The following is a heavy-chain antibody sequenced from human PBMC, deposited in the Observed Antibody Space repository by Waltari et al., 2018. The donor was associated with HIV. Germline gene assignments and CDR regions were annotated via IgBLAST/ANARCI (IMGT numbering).Heavy chain of an antibody. D-gene: IGHD3-22*01. V-gene: IGHV3-23*01. CDR3: AKEGIIVITDAFDI. J-gene: IGHJ3*02. CDR1: GFTFRSYA. Sequence: EVQLLESGGGLVQPGGHLRLSCAASGFTFRSYALSWVHQAPGKGLEWVSSISGSGGSTYYADSVKGRFTVSRDNSKDTLFLQMNSLRAEDTALYYCAKEGIIVITDAFDIWGQGTMVIVSS. CDR2: ISGSGGST.